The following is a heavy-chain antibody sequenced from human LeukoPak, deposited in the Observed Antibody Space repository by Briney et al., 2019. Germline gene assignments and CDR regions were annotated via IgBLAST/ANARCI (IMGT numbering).Heavy chain of an antibody. CDR2: ISSSSSYI. Sequence: GGSLRLSCAAPGFTSSSYSMNWVRQAPGKGLEWVSSISSSSSYIYYADSVKGRFTISRDNAKNSLYLQMNSLRAEDTAVYYCARDRDYGGSDYWGQGTLVTVSS. CDR3: ARDRDYGGSDY. V-gene: IGHV3-21*01. J-gene: IGHJ4*02. D-gene: IGHD4-23*01. CDR1: GFTSSSYS.